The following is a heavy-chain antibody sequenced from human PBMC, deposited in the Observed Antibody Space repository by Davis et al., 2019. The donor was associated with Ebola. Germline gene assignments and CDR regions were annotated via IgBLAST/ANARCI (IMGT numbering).Heavy chain of an antibody. CDR3: AKLSRAGDSV. CDR2: IRPDGSEE. CDR1: GFTFSNYW. D-gene: IGHD6-13*01. Sequence: GESLKISCAASGFTFSNYWMSWVRQAPGKGLEWVANIRPDGSEEQYVDSLKGRITISRDNAKNSLYLQVNSLRDEDTAVYYCAKLSRAGDSVWGQGTLVTVSS. V-gene: IGHV3-7*03. J-gene: IGHJ4*02.